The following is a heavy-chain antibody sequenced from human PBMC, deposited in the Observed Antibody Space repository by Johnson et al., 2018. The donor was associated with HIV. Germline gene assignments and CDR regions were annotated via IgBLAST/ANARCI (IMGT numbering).Heavy chain of an antibody. CDR3: ASILVVAAQEADAFDI. Sequence: QVQLVESGGGLVKPGGSLRLSCSASGFTFSDYYMSWIRQTPGKGLEWVSYISSGGGSVHYAESVKGRFIISRDNAKNSLFVEMNSLRAEDTAVYYCASILVVAAQEADAFDIWGQGTMVTVSS. V-gene: IGHV3-11*01. CDR1: GFTFSDYY. CDR2: ISSGGGSV. J-gene: IGHJ3*02. D-gene: IGHD2-15*01.